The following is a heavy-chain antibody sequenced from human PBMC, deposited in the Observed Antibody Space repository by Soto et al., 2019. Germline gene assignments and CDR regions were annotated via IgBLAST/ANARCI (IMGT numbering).Heavy chain of an antibody. CDR2: ISPSGGST. V-gene: IGHV1-46*01. CDR1: GYTFTSYY. CDR3: ASWQRQWFGELSPKGGMDV. Sequence: QVQLVQSGAEVKKPGASVKVSCKASGYTFTSYYMHWVRQAPGQGLGWMGIISPSGGSTSYTQKFQGRGTMTMDTPTSTVYMELSSLRSEDTAVYYCASWQRQWFGELSPKGGMDVWGQGTTDTVSS. J-gene: IGHJ6*02. D-gene: IGHD3-10*01.